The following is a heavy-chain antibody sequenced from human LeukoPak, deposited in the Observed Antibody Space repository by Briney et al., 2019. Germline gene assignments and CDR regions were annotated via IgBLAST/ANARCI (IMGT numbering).Heavy chain of an antibody. CDR3: ARGGFESCSAGSCLLGNY. Sequence: SETLSLTCTVSRGSISPYYWSWIRQSPGKGLEWLGYIYYIGTTNYNPSLQSRVTMSVDTSTNQFTLNLASVTAADTAVYSRARGGFESCSAGSCLLGNYWGQGILVAVSS. J-gene: IGHJ4*02. CDR1: RGSISPYY. CDR2: IYYIGTT. D-gene: IGHD2-15*01. V-gene: IGHV4-59*01.